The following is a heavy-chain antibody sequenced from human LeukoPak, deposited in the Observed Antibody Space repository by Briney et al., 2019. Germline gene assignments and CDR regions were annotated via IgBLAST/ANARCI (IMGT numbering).Heavy chain of an antibody. J-gene: IGHJ4*02. Sequence: GGSLRLSCAASGFTFSSYGMHWVRQAPGKGLEWGAGISYDGSNKYYADSVKGRLTISRDNSKKTLYMQMNSLRAEDTAVYYCAKDLFRGYSGRGHLREFDYWGQGTLVTVSS. V-gene: IGHV3-30*18. CDR3: AKDLFRGYSGRGHLREFDY. D-gene: IGHD3-10*01. CDR2: ISYDGSNK. CDR1: GFTFSSYG.